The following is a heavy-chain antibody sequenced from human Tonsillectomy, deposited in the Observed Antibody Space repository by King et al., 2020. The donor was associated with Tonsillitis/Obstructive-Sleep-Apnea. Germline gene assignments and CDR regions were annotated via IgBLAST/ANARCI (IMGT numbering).Heavy chain of an antibody. CDR2: INHSGST. Sequence: VQLQQWGAGLLKPSETLSLTCAVYGGSFSGYYWSWIRQPPGKGLEWIGEINHSGSTNYNPSLKSRVTISVDTSKNQFSLKLSSVTAADTAVYYCARVPTKRYCSSTSCYRMGDAVDIWGQGTMVTVSS. J-gene: IGHJ3*02. V-gene: IGHV4-34*01. CDR1: GGSFSGYY. CDR3: ARVPTKRYCSSTSCYRMGDAVDI. D-gene: IGHD2-2*02.